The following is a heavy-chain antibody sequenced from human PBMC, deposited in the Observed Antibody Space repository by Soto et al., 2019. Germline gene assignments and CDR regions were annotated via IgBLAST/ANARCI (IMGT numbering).Heavy chain of an antibody. CDR3: AKRPRGVIFHHFDY. Sequence: PGGSLRLSCAASGFTFSSYAMSWVRQAPGKGLEWVSAISGSGGSTYYADSVKGRFTISRDNSKTTLYLQMNSLRAEDTAVYYCAKRPRGVIFHHFDYWGQGTLVTVSS. V-gene: IGHV3-23*01. CDR1: GFTFSSYA. CDR2: ISGSGGST. J-gene: IGHJ4*02. D-gene: IGHD3-10*01.